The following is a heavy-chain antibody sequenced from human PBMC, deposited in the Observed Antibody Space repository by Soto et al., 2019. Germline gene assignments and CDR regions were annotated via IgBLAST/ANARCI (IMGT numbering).Heavy chain of an antibody. Sequence: PSETLSLTCAVSGGSIGGVGYSWSWIWQPPGGGLEWIGYMYHSGTFLKSPSLKTRLTMSLDMSKNQFSLTLNSMTAADKAVYYCAKAQFYSGSGNYNNLMFDAWGQGIQVNLSS. CDR3: AKAQFYSGSGNYNNLMFDA. CDR1: GGSIGGVGYS. J-gene: IGHJ5*02. V-gene: IGHV4-30-2*01. CDR2: MYHSGTF. D-gene: IGHD3-10*01.